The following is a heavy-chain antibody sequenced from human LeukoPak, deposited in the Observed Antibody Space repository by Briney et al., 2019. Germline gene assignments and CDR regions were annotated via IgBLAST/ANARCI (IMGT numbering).Heavy chain of an antibody. V-gene: IGHV4-31*03. D-gene: IGHD6-6*01. Sequence: SETLSLTCTGSGGSISSGGYYWSWIRQHPGKGLEWIGYIYYSGSTYYNPSLKSRVTISVDTSKNQFSPKLSSVTAADTAVYYCARETEAARPNYNWFDPWGQGTLVTVSS. CDR1: GGSISSGGYY. CDR2: IYYSGST. CDR3: ARETEAARPNYNWFDP. J-gene: IGHJ5*02.